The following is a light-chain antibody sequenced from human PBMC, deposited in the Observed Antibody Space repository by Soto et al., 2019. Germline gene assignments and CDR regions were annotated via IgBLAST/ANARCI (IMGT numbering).Light chain of an antibody. CDR1: QSISNN. J-gene: IGKJ1*01. CDR2: GAS. V-gene: IGKV3-15*01. Sequence: EIVMTQSPATLSVSPGERATLSCRASQSISNNLAWYQQKPGQAPRLLIYGASTRATGIPARFSGSGSGTEFTLTISSLQSKDFAVYYCQQYYNWPWTFGQGTKVEIK. CDR3: QQYYNWPWT.